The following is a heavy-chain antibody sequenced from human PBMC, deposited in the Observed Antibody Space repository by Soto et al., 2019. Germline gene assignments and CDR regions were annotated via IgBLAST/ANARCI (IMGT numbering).Heavy chain of an antibody. D-gene: IGHD4-17*01. J-gene: IGHJ5*02. CDR3: GSDVRRGWFDP. Sequence: SETLSLTCAVSGGSISSGGYSWSWIRQPPGKGLEWIGYIYHSGSTYYNPSLKSRVTISVDRSKNQFSLKLSSVTAADTAVYYGGSDVRRGWFDPWGQGTLVTVSS. CDR2: IYHSGST. V-gene: IGHV4-30-2*01. CDR1: GGSISSGGYS.